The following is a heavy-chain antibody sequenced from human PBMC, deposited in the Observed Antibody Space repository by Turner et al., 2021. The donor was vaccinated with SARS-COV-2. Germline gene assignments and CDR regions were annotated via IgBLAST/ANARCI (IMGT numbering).Heavy chain of an antibody. CDR3: ARDVREYYYDSRGFDY. J-gene: IGHJ4*02. Sequence: EVQLVESGGGLVKPGGSLRLSCEASGFTFSSYNMNWVRQAPGKGLEWVSSISSSSSYIYYAYSVKGRFTKSRDNAKNSLYLQMNSLRAEDTAVYYCARDVREYYYDSRGFDYWGQGTLVTVSS. CDR2: ISSSSSYI. D-gene: IGHD3-22*01. CDR1: GFTFSSYN. V-gene: IGHV3-21*01.